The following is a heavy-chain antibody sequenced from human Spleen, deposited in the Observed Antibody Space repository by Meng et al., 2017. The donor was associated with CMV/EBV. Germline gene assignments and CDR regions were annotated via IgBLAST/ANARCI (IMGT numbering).Heavy chain of an antibody. CDR2: ISSSSSYI. Sequence: SYCMNWVRQAPGQGLGWVSSISSSSSYIYYADSVKGRFTISRDNAKNSLYLQMNSLRAEDTAVYYCARGKTATYYYGSGTQGYFDYWGQGTLVTVSS. D-gene: IGHD3-10*01. V-gene: IGHV3-21*01. J-gene: IGHJ4*02. CDR3: ARGKTATYYYGSGTQGYFDY. CDR1: SYC.